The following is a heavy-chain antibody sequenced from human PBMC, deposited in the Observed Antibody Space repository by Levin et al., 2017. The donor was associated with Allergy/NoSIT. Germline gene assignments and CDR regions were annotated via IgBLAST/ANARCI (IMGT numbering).Heavy chain of an antibody. Sequence: LSLTCAASGFPFSSYWMSWVRQAPGKGLEWVASIKQLGSEKYYVDSVKGRFTISRDNAKNSLYLQMSSLRVEDTAVYYCARFMSSTNTFDYWGQGTLVTVSS. CDR1: GFPFSSYW. D-gene: IGHD5/OR15-5a*01. V-gene: IGHV3-7*01. J-gene: IGHJ4*02. CDR2: IKQLGSEK. CDR3: ARFMSSTNTFDY.